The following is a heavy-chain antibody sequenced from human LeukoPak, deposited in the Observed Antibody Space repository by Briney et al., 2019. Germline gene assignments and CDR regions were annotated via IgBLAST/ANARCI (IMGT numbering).Heavy chain of an antibody. CDR1: GYNFISYA. Sequence: ASVTVSCTASGYNFISYAMHWVRQAPGQRLEWMGWIHTDNGDTKYSHYFLGRVTITRDTSANTAYMELSSLISEDTAVYYCARDRVVGLAPFDPWGQGTLVTVSS. V-gene: IGHV1-3*04. CDR3: ARDRVVGLAPFDP. J-gene: IGHJ5*02. D-gene: IGHD2-15*01. CDR2: IHTDNGDT.